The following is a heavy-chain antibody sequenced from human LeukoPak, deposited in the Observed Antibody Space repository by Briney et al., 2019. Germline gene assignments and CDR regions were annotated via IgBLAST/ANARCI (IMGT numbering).Heavy chain of an antibody. CDR1: GVTFSSYG. D-gene: IGHD5-12*01. CDR3: TTMVIRGNSGDDYDD. Sequence: GGSLRLSCAASGVTFSSYGMHWVRQAPGKGLEWVALISSDGNDKLYGDSVKGRFTNSRDDSKSTLYLQMNSLRAEDTAVYYCTTMVIRGNSGDDYDDWGQGTLVTVSS. V-gene: IGHV3-30*03. J-gene: IGHJ4*02. CDR2: ISSDGNDK.